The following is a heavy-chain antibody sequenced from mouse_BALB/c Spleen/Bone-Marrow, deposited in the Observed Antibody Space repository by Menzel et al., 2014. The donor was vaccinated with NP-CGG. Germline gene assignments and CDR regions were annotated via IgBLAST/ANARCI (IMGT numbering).Heavy chain of an antibody. Sequence: EVQLVESGGGLVQPGGSRKLSCAASGFTFSSFGMHWVRQAPEKGLEWVAYISSGSSTIYYADTLKGRFTISRDNPKNTLFLQMTNLRSEDTAMYYCARSRLRGYYFDYWGQGTTLTVSS. D-gene: IGHD3-2*02. CDR3: ARSRLRGYYFDY. J-gene: IGHJ2*01. CDR2: ISSGSSTI. CDR1: GFTFSSFG. V-gene: IGHV5-17*02.